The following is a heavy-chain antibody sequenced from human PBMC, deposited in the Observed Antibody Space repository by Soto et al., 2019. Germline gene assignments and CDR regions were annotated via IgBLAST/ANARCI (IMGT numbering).Heavy chain of an antibody. Sequence: QVQLQQWGAGLLKPSETLSLTCAVYGGSFSGYYWSWIRQPPGKGLEGIGEINHSGSTNYNPSLKSRVTIXADTSKNQFALKLSSVTAADTAVYYCARGAAAGIDYWGPGTLVTVSS. D-gene: IGHD6-13*01. CDR2: INHSGST. CDR3: ARGAAAGIDY. V-gene: IGHV4-34*01. CDR1: GGSFSGYY. J-gene: IGHJ4*02.